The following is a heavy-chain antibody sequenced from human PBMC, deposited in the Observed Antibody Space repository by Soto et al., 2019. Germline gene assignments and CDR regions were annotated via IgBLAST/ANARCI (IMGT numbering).Heavy chain of an antibody. J-gene: IGHJ5*02. D-gene: IGHD1-1*01. CDR3: ARDLQAGTDNVNWFAP. CDR1: GFSIGRSA. V-gene: IGHV3-30*04. CDR2: IAYDGSNR. Sequence: QVQLVESGGGGVQPGRSLKLSCAASGFSIGRSAMHWVRQAPGKGLEWVAVIAYDGSNRWYADSAKGRFTISRDNSKNTVYLEMSSLRGEDTAVYYCARDLQAGTDNVNWFAPWGQGTLVTVSS.